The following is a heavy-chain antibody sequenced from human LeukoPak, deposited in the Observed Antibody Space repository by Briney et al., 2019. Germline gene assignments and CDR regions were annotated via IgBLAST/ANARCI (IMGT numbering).Heavy chain of an antibody. CDR2: IYYSGST. CDR3: ARADPLRYYGMDV. V-gene: IGHV4-59*01. Sequence: SETLSLTCTVSGGSISSCYWSWIRQPPGKGLEWIGYIYYSGSTNYNPSLKSRVTISVDTSKNQFSLKLSSVTAADTAVYYCARADPLRYYGMDVWGQGTTVTVSS. CDR1: GGSISSCY. D-gene: IGHD3-16*01. J-gene: IGHJ6*02.